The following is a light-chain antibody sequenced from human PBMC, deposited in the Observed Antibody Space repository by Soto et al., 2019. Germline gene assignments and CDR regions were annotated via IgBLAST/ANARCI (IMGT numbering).Light chain of an antibody. J-gene: IGLJ1*01. CDR2: EVN. V-gene: IGLV2-8*01. Sequence: QSVLTQPPSASGSPGQSVAISCTGTSSDVGGYNYVSWYQQHPGKAPKLMIYEVNKRPSGVPDRFSGSKAGNSASLTVSGTQDDAEADNYRSAYAGSSNVFGTGTTLTVL. CDR1: SSDVGGYNY. CDR3: SAYAGSSNV.